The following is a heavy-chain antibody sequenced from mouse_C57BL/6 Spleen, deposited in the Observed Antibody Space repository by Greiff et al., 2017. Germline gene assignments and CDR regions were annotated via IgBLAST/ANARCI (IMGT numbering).Heavy chain of an antibody. V-gene: IGHV1-53*01. Sequence: QVQLQQPGTELVKPGASVKLSCKASGYTFTSYWMHWVKQRPGQGLEWIGNINPSNGGTNYNEKFKSKATLTVDKSSSTAYMQLSSLTSEDSAVYYCARVGQLRPIYYAMDYWGQGTSVTVSS. D-gene: IGHD3-2*02. CDR3: ARVGQLRPIYYAMDY. CDR1: GYTFTSYW. CDR2: INPSNGGT. J-gene: IGHJ4*01.